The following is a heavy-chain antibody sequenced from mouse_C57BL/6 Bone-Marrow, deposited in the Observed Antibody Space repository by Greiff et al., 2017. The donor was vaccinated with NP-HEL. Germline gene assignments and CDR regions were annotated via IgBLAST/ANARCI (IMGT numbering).Heavy chain of an antibody. J-gene: IGHJ1*03. Sequence: EVQGVESGPGMVKPSQSLSLTCTVTGYSITRGYDWHWIRHFPGNKLEWMGYISYSGSTNYNPSLKSRISITHDTSKNHFFLKLNSVTTEDTATYYCARAHYYGSSYWYFDVWGTGTTVTVSS. V-gene: IGHV3-1*01. CDR3: ARAHYYGSSYWYFDV. D-gene: IGHD1-1*01. CDR2: ISYSGST. CDR1: GYSITRGYD.